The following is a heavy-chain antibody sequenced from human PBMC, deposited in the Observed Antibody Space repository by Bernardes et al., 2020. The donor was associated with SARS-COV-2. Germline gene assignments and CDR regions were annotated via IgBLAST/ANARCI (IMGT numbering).Heavy chain of an antibody. CDR1: GFTFSNSW. J-gene: IGHJ5*02. V-gene: IGHV3-23*01. CDR2: ISGSGDTA. Sequence: GGSLRLSCAASGFTFSNSWMTWVRQAPGKGLEWVSGISGSGDTAFYADSVKGRFTISRDNSKNTLYLQMDSLKAEDTAVYYCVKDREVLWFGESHNWFDPWGQGTLVTVSS. CDR3: VKDREVLWFGESHNWFDP. D-gene: IGHD3-10*01.